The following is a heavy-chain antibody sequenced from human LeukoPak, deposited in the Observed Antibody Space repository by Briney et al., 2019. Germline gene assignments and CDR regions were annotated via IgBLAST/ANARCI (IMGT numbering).Heavy chain of an antibody. V-gene: IGHV3-21*01. D-gene: IGHD4-17*01. CDR2: ISSSTSYI. CDR3: AGYYGEKPFDC. J-gene: IGHJ4*02. Sequence: PGGSLRLSCAASGFTFSNYNMNWVRQAPGKGLEWVSSISSSTSYIYYADSVKGRFTISRDNRKNSLYLQMNSLRPEDTAVYYCAGYYGEKPFDCWGQGTLVTVSS. CDR1: GFTFSNYN.